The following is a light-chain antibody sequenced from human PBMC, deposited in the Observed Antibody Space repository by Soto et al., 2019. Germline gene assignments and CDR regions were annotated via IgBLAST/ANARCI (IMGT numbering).Light chain of an antibody. V-gene: IGLV3-27*01. J-gene: IGLJ1*01. Sequence: SYELTQPSSVSVSPGQTARITCSGDVLAKKYARWFHQKPGQAPVLVIYKDSERPSGIPERFSGSSSGTTVTLTISGAQVEDEADSYCYSAADNMRVFGTGTKVTVL. CDR3: YSAADNMRV. CDR1: VLAKKY. CDR2: KDS.